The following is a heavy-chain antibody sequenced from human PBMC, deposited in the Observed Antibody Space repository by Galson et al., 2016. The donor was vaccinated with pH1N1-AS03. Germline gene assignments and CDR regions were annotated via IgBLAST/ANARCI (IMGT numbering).Heavy chain of an antibody. CDR3: ATGALGSDCVDP. CDR2: IIPILGIT. D-gene: IGHD2-21*01. CDR1: GGTFSKYT. J-gene: IGHJ5*02. V-gene: IGHV1-69*02. Sequence: SVKVSCKASGGTFSKYTFNWVRQAPGQGLEWMGRIIPILGITNYAQKFQDRVTITADKSTSTAYMELSSLRSEDTAMYYCATGALGSDCVDPWGQGTLVTVSS.